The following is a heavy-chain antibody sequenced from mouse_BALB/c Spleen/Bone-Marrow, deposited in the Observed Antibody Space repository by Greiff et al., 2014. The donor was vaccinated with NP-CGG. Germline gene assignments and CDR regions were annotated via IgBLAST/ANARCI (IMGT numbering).Heavy chain of an antibody. CDR2: INPSNGRT. CDR1: GYTFTSYW. CDR3: ARYGNYDAMDY. Sequence: VQLQQSGAELVEPGASVKLPCKASGYTFTSYWMHWVKQRPGQGLEWIGEINPSNGRTNYNETFKSKATLTVDKSSTTAYMQLSSLTSDDSAVYYCARYGNYDAMDYWGQGTSVTVSS. D-gene: IGHD2-1*01. J-gene: IGHJ4*01. V-gene: IGHV1S81*02.